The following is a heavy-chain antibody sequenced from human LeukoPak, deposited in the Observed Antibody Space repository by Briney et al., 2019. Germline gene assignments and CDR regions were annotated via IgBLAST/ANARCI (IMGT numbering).Heavy chain of an antibody. V-gene: IGHV4-34*01. CDR1: GGSFSGYY. CDR2: INHSGST. CDR3: ARLTGYQQPTGAYYYYMDV. Sequence: ASETLSLTCAVYGGSFSGYYWSWIRQPPGKGLEWIGEINHSGSTNYNPSLKSRVTISVDTSKNQFSLRLGSVTAADTAMYYCARLTGYQQPTGAYYYYMDVWGKGTTVTVSS. D-gene: IGHD6-13*01. J-gene: IGHJ6*03.